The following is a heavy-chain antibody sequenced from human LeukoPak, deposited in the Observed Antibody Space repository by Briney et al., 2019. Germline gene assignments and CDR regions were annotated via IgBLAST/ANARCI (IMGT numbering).Heavy chain of an antibody. Sequence: PGGSLRLSCAVSGFTFNIYYMSWIRQAPGKGLEWISYIGLHGYPLDYADSVKGRFTISRDNAQHSLYLDMSSLRAEDTAVYYCARKDFSSGSFTYWGQGTLVTVSS. CDR3: ARKDFSSGSFTY. CDR1: GFTFNIYY. D-gene: IGHD3-22*01. CDR2: IGLHGYPL. J-gene: IGHJ4*02. V-gene: IGHV3-11*04.